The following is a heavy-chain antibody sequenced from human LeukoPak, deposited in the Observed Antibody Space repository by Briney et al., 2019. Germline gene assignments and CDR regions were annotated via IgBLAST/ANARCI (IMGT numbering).Heavy chain of an antibody. D-gene: IGHD6-13*01. J-gene: IGHJ6*03. V-gene: IGHV3-7*03. CDR1: GFTFSSLW. Sequence: GGSLRLSCAASGFTFSSLWMTWVRQAPGKGLEWVATIKQDGSEKYYVDSVKGRFTISRDNAKNSLYLQMNSLRAEDTALYYCAKDIRQQQWYYMDVWGKGTTVTISS. CDR2: IKQDGSEK. CDR3: AKDIRQQQWYYMDV.